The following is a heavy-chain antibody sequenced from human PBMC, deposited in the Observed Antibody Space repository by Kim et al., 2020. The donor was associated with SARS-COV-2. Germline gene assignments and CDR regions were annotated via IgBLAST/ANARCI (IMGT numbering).Heavy chain of an antibody. CDR1: GGSISSSSYY. CDR3: ARIPFDSSGYYPPERFDP. V-gene: IGHV4-39*01. J-gene: IGHJ5*02. CDR2: IYYSGST. Sequence: SETLSLTCTVSGGSISSSSYYWGWIRQPPGKGLEWIGSIYYSGSTYYNPSLKSRVTISVDTSKNQFSLKLSSVTAADTAVYYGARIPFDSSGYYPPERFDPWGQGTLVTVSS. D-gene: IGHD3-22*01.